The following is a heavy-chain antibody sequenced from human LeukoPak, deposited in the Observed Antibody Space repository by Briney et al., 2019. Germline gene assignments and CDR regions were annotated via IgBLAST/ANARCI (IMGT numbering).Heavy chain of an antibody. Sequence: GGSLRLSCAASGFTLNRYDIHRVRQATGKGLEWVSAIATAGATYYAGSVKGRFTISRENAKNSLYLQMNSLRAGDTAVYYCARGVDGFDPWGQGTLVTVSS. CDR2: IATAGAT. CDR3: ARGVDGFDP. CDR1: GFTLNRYD. J-gene: IGHJ5*02. V-gene: IGHV3-13*01.